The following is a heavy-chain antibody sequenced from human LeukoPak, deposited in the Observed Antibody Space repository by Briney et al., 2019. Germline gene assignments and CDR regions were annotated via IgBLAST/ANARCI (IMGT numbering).Heavy chain of an antibody. Sequence: ASVKVSCKASGYTFTSYYMHWVRQAPGQGLEWMGIINPSGGSTSYAQKFQGRVTMTRDTSTSTVYMELSSLRSDDTAVYYCARDFDIVVVPAAYLEDDYWGQGTLVTVSS. V-gene: IGHV1-46*01. CDR1: GYTFTSYY. CDR3: ARDFDIVVVPAAYLEDDY. J-gene: IGHJ4*02. D-gene: IGHD2-2*01. CDR2: INPSGGST.